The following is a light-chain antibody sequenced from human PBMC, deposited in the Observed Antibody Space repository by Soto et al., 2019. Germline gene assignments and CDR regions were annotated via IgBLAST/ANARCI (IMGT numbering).Light chain of an antibody. V-gene: IGLV2-14*01. CDR3: SSYTSSSTLVA. CDR1: SSDVGGHHY. CDR2: EVS. J-gene: IGLJ2*01. Sequence: QSALTQPASVSGSPGQEITISCTGTSSDVGGHHYVSWYQQHPGKAPKLMIYEVSNRPSGLSNRLSGSKSGNTASLPISGLQAEDEADYYCSSYTSSSTLVAFGGGTKLTVL.